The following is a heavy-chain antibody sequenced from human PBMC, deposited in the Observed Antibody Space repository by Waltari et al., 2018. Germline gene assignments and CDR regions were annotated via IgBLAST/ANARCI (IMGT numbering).Heavy chain of an antibody. CDR2: IYYSGST. CDR3: ARFSYGPSFDY. V-gene: IGHV4-59*01. D-gene: IGHD3-10*01. J-gene: IGHJ4*02. CDR1: GGSISSYY. Sequence: QVQLQESGPGLVKPSETLSLTCTVSGGSISSYYWSWILQPPGKGLEWIGYIYYSGSTNYNPSLKSRVTISVDTSKNQFSLKLSSVTAADTAVYYCARFSYGPSFDYWGQGTLVTVSS.